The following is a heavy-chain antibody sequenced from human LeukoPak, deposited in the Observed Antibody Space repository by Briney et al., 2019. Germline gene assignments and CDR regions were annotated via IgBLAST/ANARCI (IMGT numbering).Heavy chain of an antibody. J-gene: IGHJ4*02. CDR1: GFTFSSYW. CDR2: INSDGSTT. Sequence: GGSLRLSCAASGFTFSSYWMHWVRQAPGKGLVWVSHINSDGSTTTYADSVRGRFTISRDTAKNTLYLQMNSLRAEDTAVYYCARGHHYYDSSAYYYWGQGTLVTVSS. D-gene: IGHD3-22*01. CDR3: ARGHHYYDSSAYYY. V-gene: IGHV3-74*01.